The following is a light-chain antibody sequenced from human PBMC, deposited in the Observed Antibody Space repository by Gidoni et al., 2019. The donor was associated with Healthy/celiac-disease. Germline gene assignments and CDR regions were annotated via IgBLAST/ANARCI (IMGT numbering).Light chain of an antibody. V-gene: IGKV1-33*01. CDR3: QQYDNPLLT. J-gene: IGKJ4*01. CDR2: DAS. Sequence: DIQMTQSPSSLSASVGDRVTITCQASQDISNYLNWYLQKPGKAPKLLIYDASNLETGVPSRFSGSGSGTDFTFTISSLQPEDIATYYCQQYDNPLLTFGGGTKVEIK. CDR1: QDISNY.